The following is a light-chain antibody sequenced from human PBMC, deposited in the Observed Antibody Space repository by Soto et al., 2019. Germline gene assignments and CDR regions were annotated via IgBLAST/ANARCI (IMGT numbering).Light chain of an antibody. CDR2: DVS. CDR1: SSDVGGYNY. J-gene: IGLJ1*01. V-gene: IGLV2-11*01. Sequence: QSVLTQPRSVSGSPGQSVTISCTGTSSDVGGYNYVSLYQQHPGKAPKLMIYDVSKRPSGVPDRFFGSKSGITASLTISGLQAEDEADYYCCSYAGSFPYVFGTGTKVTVL. CDR3: CSYAGSFPYV.